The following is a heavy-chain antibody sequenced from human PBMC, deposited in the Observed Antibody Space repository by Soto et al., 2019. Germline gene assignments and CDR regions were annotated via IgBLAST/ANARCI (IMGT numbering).Heavy chain of an antibody. CDR1: GFTFSSHV. J-gene: IGHJ4*02. V-gene: IGHV3-23*01. CDR3: AKSYTSGWTDY. CDR2: ISGGGGST. Sequence: GGSLRLSCAASGFTFSSHVMTWVRQAPGKGLEWVSGISGGGGSTYYADSVKGRFTISRDNSKNTLYLQLNSLRAEHTAVYYCAKSYTSGWTDYWGQGTLVTVSS. D-gene: IGHD6-19*01.